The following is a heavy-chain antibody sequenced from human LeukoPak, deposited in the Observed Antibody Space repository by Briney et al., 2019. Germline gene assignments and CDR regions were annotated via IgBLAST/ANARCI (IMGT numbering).Heavy chain of an antibody. D-gene: IGHD3-10*01. Sequence: GGSLRLSCAASGFTFSTYEMNWVRQAPGRGLEWVSYITTSGSTIYYADSVKGRFTISRDNAKNSLYLQMNSLRAEDTAVYYCARDSGGLNYYGSGSSNYFDYWGQGTLVTVSS. CDR3: ARDSGGLNYYGSGSSNYFDY. CDR1: GFTFSTYE. V-gene: IGHV3-48*03. CDR2: ITTSGSTI. J-gene: IGHJ4*02.